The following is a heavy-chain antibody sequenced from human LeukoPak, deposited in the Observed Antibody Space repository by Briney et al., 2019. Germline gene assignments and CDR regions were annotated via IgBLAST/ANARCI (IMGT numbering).Heavy chain of an antibody. CDR3: ARESPSYSGSYFLDY. CDR2: IYYSGST. V-gene: IGHV4-39*07. Sequence: PSETLSLTCTVSGGSISSSSYYWGWIRQPPGKGLEWIGSIYYSGSTYYNPSLKSRVTISVDTSENQFSLKLSSVTAADTAVYYCARESPSYSGSYFLDYWGQGTLVTVSS. CDR1: GGSISSSSYY. D-gene: IGHD1-26*01. J-gene: IGHJ4*02.